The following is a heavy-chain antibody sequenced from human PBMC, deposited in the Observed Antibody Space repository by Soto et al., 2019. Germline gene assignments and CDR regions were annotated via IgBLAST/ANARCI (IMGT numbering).Heavy chain of an antibody. CDR2: IYPGDSDT. V-gene: IGHV5-51*01. Sequence: RGESLKISCKGSGYRFSTYWIGWVRQMPGKGLEWMGRIYPGDSDTRYSPSFQGQVTISADKSISTAYLQLGRLKASDTAMYYCARYLDTLEYNGMDVWGQGTTVTVSS. CDR1: GYRFSTYW. D-gene: IGHD3-3*02. J-gene: IGHJ6*02. CDR3: ARYLDTLEYNGMDV.